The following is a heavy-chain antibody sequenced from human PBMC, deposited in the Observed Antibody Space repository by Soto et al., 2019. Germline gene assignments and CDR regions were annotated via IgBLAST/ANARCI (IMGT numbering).Heavy chain of an antibody. CDR3: ARSGYYEFWSPSPHRFDP. CDR2: IYPGDSDT. CDR1: GYSFTSYW. Sequence: GESLKISCKGSGYSFTSYWIGWVRQMPGKGLEWMGIIYPGDSDTRYSPSFQGQVTISADKSISTAYLQWSSLKASDTAMYYCARSGYYEFWSPSPHRFDPWGQGTLVTVSS. J-gene: IGHJ5*02. V-gene: IGHV5-51*01. D-gene: IGHD3-3*01.